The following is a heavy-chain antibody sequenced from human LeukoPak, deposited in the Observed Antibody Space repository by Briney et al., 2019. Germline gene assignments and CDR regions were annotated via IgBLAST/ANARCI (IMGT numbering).Heavy chain of an antibody. CDR3: AVFRDIGVVTN. CDR2: IYYSGST. CDR1: GGSISSYY. J-gene: IGHJ4*02. D-gene: IGHD2-15*01. V-gene: IGHV4-59*08. Sequence: PSETLSLTCTVSGGSISSYYWSWIRQPPGKGLEWIGYIYYSGSTNYNPSLKSRVTISVDTSKNQFSLKLSSVTAADTAVYYCAVFRDIGVVTNWGQGTLVTVSS.